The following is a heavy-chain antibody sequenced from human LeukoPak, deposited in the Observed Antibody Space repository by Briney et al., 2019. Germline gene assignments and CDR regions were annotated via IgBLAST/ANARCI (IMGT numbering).Heavy chain of an antibody. J-gene: IGHJ4*02. CDR1: GFTFSSYA. V-gene: IGHV3-30-3*01. CDR2: ISYDGSNK. D-gene: IGHD3-10*01. CDR3: TRGMGDY. Sequence: GGSLRLSCAASGFTFSSYAMHWVRQAPGKGLEWVAVISYDGSNKYYADSVKGRFTISRDNAKNMVYLQMNSLRADDTAVYYCTRGMGDYWGQGSLVTVSS.